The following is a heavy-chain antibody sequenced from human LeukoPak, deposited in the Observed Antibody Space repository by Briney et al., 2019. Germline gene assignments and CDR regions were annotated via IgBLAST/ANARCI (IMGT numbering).Heavy chain of an antibody. V-gene: IGHV4-59*08. CDR2: IYYSGST. CDR3: ARWGYGGNSAVGL. Sequence: PSETLSLTCTVSGGSMSSYYWRWIRQPPGKGLEWIGYIYYSGSTNYNPSLKSRVTISVDTSKNQFSLKLSSVTAADTAVYYCARWGYGGNSAVGLWCQGTLVTVSS. J-gene: IGHJ4*02. CDR1: GGSMSSYY. D-gene: IGHD4-23*01.